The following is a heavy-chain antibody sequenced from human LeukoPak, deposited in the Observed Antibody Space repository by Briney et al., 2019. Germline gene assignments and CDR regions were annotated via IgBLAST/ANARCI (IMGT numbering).Heavy chain of an antibody. CDR3: VKDSAGRNVVWGAFDI. V-gene: IGHV3-23*01. J-gene: IGHJ3*02. CDR2: ISAGADYT. Sequence: PGGSLRLSCAASGFTFSSYAMHWVRQAPGKGLEWVSGISAGADYTYYANSVKGRFTISRDNSKNTLYLQMNSLRAEDTAVYYCVKDSAGRNVVWGAFDIWGQGTMVTVSS. D-gene: IGHD2-2*01. CDR1: GFTFSSYA.